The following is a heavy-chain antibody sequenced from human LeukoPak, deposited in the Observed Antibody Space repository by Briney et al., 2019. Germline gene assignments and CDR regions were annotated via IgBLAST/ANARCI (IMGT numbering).Heavy chain of an antibody. D-gene: IGHD6-13*01. V-gene: IGHV3-74*01. CDR1: GFTFSTYW. J-gene: IGHJ4*02. CDR3: ARGKHTAAIPDY. CDR2: INADVSST. Sequence: GGSLRLSCAASGFTFSTYWMHWVSQAPGKGLVWVSRINADVSSTSYADSVKGRFTISRDNAKNTLYLQMNSLRAEDKAVYYCARGKHTAAIPDYWGQGTLVTVSS.